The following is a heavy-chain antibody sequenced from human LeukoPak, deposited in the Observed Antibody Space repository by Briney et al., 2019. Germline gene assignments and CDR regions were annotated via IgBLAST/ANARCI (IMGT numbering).Heavy chain of an antibody. CDR1: GFTFSDYY. V-gene: IGHV3-11*06. J-gene: IGHJ4*02. CDR2: INNSSSYT. CDR3: ARDRVDYYGSGSYSTIYYFDY. D-gene: IGHD3-10*01. Sequence: AGSLRLSCAASGFTFSDYYMSWIRQAPGKGLEWVSYINNSSSYTNYADSVKGRFTISRDNAKNSLYLQMNSLRAEDTAVYYCARDRVDYYGSGSYSTIYYFDYWGQGTLVTVSS.